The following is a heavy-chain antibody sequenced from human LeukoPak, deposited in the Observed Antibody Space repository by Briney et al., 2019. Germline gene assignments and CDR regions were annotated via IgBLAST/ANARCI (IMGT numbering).Heavy chain of an antibody. CDR3: ARDRIYHYFDY. Sequence: GGSLRLSCAASGFTFSSYGMHWVRQAPGKGLEWVAVIWYDGSNKYYADSVKGRFTISRDNSKNTLYLQMSSLRAEDTAVYYCARDRIYHYFDYWGRGTLVTVSS. J-gene: IGHJ4*02. D-gene: IGHD5/OR15-5a*01. CDR2: IWYDGSNK. CDR1: GFTFSSYG. V-gene: IGHV3-33*01.